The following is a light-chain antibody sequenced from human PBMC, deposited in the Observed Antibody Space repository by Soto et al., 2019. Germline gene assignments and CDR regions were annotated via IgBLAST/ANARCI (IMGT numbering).Light chain of an antibody. J-gene: IGKJ2*01. CDR1: QNIGSS. V-gene: IGKV1-5*01. CDR2: DAS. CDR3: QQHNDYSAVT. Sequence: DIQMTQSPSTLSASVGDRVTITCRASQNIGSSLVWYQHRPGKAPKLLIFDASTLQTGVPSRFSGSGFGTEFTLTITGLQPDDFATYYCQQHNDYSAVTFGQGTKLEIK.